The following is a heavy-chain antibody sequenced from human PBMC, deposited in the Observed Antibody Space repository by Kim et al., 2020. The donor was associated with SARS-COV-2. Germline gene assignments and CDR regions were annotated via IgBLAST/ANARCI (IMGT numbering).Heavy chain of an antibody. V-gene: IGHV3-33*06. CDR3: AKDRARYCSGGSCFYFDY. J-gene: IGHJ4*02. Sequence: KGRFTISRDNSKNTLYLQMNRLRAEDTAVYYCAKDRARYCSGGSCFYFDYWGQGTLVTVSS. D-gene: IGHD2-15*01.